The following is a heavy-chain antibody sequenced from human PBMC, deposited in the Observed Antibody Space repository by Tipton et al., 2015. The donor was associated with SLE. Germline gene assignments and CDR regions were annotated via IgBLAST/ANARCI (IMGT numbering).Heavy chain of an antibody. Sequence: SLRLSCAASGFTFSSHAMSWVRQAPGKGLEWLSTISDTGGSTYYADSVKGRFTISRDNSKNTLYLQMNSLTAEDTAVYYCAKAHYYGSGTLDYWGQGTLVTVSS. CDR2: ISDTGGST. J-gene: IGHJ4*02. D-gene: IGHD3-10*01. V-gene: IGHV3-23*01. CDR3: AKAHYYGSGTLDY. CDR1: GFTFSSHA.